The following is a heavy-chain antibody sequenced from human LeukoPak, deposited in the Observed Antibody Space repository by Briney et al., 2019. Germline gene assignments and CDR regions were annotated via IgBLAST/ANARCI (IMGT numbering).Heavy chain of an antibody. V-gene: IGHV4-34*01. J-gene: IGHJ5*02. D-gene: IGHD6-13*01. Sequence: SETLSLTCAVYGGSFRGSYWSWIRQPPGKGLEWIGEINHSGSTNYNPSLKSRVTISVDTSKNQFSLKLSSVTAADTAVYYCARGKGIAGGYNWFDPWGQGTLVTVSS. CDR2: INHSGST. CDR3: ARGKGIAGGYNWFDP. CDR1: GGSFRGSY.